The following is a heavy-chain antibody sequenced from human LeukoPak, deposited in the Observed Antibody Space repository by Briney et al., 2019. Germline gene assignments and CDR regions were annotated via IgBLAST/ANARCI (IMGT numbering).Heavy chain of an antibody. CDR1: GGSISSGSYY. J-gene: IGHJ4*02. Sequence: PSQTLSLTCTVSGGSISSGSYYWSWIRQPAGKGLEWIGRIYTSGSTNYNPSLNRRVTISVDTSKNQFSLKLSSVTAADTAVYYCARGRYYGSGSSMYYFDYWGQGTLVTVSS. D-gene: IGHD3-10*01. CDR2: IYTSGST. V-gene: IGHV4-61*02. CDR3: ARGRYYGSGSSMYYFDY.